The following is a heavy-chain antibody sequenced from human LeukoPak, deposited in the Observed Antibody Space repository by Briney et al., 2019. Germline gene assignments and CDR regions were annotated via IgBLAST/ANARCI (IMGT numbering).Heavy chain of an antibody. CDR2: IWYDGSNK. CDR3: ARAKDNSGRDGFDI. D-gene: IGHD6-19*01. J-gene: IGHJ3*02. V-gene: IGHV3-33*01. CDR1: GFAFSSYG. Sequence: PGGSLRLSCAASGFAFSSYGMHWVRQAPGKGLEWVAVIWYDGSNKYYVDSVKGRFTISRDNSKNTLYLQMNSLRAEDTAVYYCARAKDNSGRDGFDIWGQGTIVTVSS.